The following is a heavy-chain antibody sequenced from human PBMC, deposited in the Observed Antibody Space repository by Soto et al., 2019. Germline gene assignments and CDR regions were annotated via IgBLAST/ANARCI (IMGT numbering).Heavy chain of an antibody. CDR2: IYYSGST. V-gene: IGHV4-31*03. CDR1: GGSISSGGYY. CDR3: AREEVAYYGSGSYNWFDP. Sequence: PSETLSLTCTVSGGSISSGGYYWSWIRQHPGKGLEWIGYIYYSGSTYYNPSLESRVTISVDTSKNHFSLKLSSVTAADTAVYYCAREEVAYYGSGSYNWFDPWGQGTLVTVSS. J-gene: IGHJ5*02. D-gene: IGHD3-10*01.